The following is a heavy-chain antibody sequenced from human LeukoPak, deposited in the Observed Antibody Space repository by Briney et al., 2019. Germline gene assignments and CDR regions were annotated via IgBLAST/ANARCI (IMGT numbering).Heavy chain of an antibody. J-gene: IGHJ5*02. V-gene: IGHV4-59*01. D-gene: IGHD3-10*01. CDR1: GGSISSYY. Sequence: SETLSLTCTVSGGSISSYYWSWIRQPPGKGLEWIGYIYYSGSTNCNPSLKSRVTISVDTSKNQFSLKLSSVTAADTAVYYCASCITMVRGVIREGWFDPWGQGTLVTVSS. CDR3: ASCITMVRGVIREGWFDP. CDR2: IYYSGST.